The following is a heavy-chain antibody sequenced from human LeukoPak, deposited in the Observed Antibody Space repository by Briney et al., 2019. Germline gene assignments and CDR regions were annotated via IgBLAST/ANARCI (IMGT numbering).Heavy chain of an antibody. D-gene: IGHD1-14*01. Sequence: ASVKVSCKASGYTFTTYYMHWVRQAPGQGLEWMGIINPSGDSTSYAQKFQGRVAMTTDTSTSTVYMELSSLRSEDTAVYYCARAMTPAYYFHYWGQGTLVTVSS. CDR2: INPSGDST. V-gene: IGHV1-46*01. J-gene: IGHJ4*02. CDR1: GYTFTTYY. CDR3: ARAMTPAYYFHY.